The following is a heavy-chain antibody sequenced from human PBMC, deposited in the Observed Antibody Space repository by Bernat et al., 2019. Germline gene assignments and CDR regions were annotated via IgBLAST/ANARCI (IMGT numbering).Heavy chain of an antibody. CDR1: GFTFSSYC. D-gene: IGHD4-17*01. CDR2: IKQDGSEK. J-gene: IGHJ2*01. CDR3: ARATTVTTWSGFLGGYFEL. V-gene: IGHV3-7*03. Sequence: EVQLVESGGGLVQPGGSLRLSCAASGFTFSSYCMSWVRQAPGKGLEWVANIKQDGSEKYYVDSVKGRFTITSNKAKNSLYLQMNRLRAGDTAVYYGARATTVTTWSGFLGGYFELWGRGTLVTVSS.